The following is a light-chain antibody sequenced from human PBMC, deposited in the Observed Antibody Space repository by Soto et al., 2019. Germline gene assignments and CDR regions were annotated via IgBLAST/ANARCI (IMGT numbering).Light chain of an antibody. V-gene: IGLV2-14*01. J-gene: IGLJ1*01. CDR2: GVS. CDR3: ISYTGSSTSYV. CDR1: RSDIGSYNY. Sequence: HSVLTQLASVSGSPGQSITIPCSGTRSDIGSYNYVAWYQQFPGKTPKILIYGVSNRPSGVSSRFSGSKSGNTASLTISGLQAEDEADYYCISYTGSSTSYVFGSGTKVTVL.